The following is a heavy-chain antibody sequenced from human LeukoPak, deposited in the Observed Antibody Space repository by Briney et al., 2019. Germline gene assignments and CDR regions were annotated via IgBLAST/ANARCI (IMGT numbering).Heavy chain of an antibody. J-gene: IGHJ4*02. CDR1: GFTFSSYA. D-gene: IGHD6-19*01. CDR2: ITGSGGST. Sequence: PGGSLRLSCAASGFTFSSYAMSWVRQAPGKGLEWVSGITGSGGSTYYADSVKGRFTISRDNSKNTLYLQMNSLRAEDTAIYYCAQKSVAAVPPLDWGQGTLVTVSS. CDR3: AQKSVAAVPPLD. V-gene: IGHV3-23*01.